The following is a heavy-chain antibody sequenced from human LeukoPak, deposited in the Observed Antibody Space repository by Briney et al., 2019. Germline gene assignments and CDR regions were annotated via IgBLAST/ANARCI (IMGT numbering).Heavy chain of an antibody. J-gene: IGHJ4*02. CDR1: GGSISSSSYY. Sequence: SETLSLTCTVSGGSISSSSYYWGWIRQPPGKGLEWIGSIYYSGSTYYNPSLKSRVTISVDTSKNQFSLKLSSVTAADTAVYYCARQDVEGAVAGFDYWGQGTLVTLSS. CDR3: ARQDVEGAVAGFDY. D-gene: IGHD6-19*01. CDR2: IYYSGST. V-gene: IGHV4-39*01.